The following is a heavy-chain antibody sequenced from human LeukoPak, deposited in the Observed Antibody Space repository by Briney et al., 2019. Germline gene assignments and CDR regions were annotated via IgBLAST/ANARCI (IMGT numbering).Heavy chain of an antibody. J-gene: IGHJ4*02. CDR3: ARDHDSGSYYGY. CDR2: ISSSSSYI. CDR1: GFAFSSYS. V-gene: IGHV3-21*01. Sequence: GGSLRLSCAAPGFAFSSYSMNWVRQAPGKGLEWVSSISSSSSYIYYADSVKGRFTISRDNAKNSLYLQMNSLRAEDTAVYYCARDHDSGSYYGYWGQGTLVTVSS. D-gene: IGHD1-26*01.